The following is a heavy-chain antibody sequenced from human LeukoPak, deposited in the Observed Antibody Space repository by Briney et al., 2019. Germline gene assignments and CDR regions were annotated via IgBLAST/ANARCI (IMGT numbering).Heavy chain of an antibody. D-gene: IGHD3-3*01. CDR1: GFTFSRHG. J-gene: IGHJ4*02. CDR2: ISNDGSRK. Sequence: GGSLRLSCAPSGFTFSRHGMHWVRQAPGKGLEWVAIISNDGSRKYYAHSVEGRFTISRDNSKNTLYLQMDSLRAEDTAVYHCARDRAWNYFDYWGQGTLVTVSS. V-gene: IGHV3-30*03. CDR3: ARDRAWNYFDY.